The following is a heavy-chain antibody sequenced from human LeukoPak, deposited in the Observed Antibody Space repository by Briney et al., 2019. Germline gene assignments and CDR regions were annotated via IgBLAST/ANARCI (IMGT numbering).Heavy chain of an antibody. CDR2: IYYSGSA. CDR1: GGSFSGYY. Sequence: SETLSLTCAVYGGSFSGYYWGWIRQPPGKGLEWIGSIYYSGSAYYNPSLKSRVTISVDTSKNQFSLKLSSVTAADTAVYYCARLWYYDSSGYYVTFDYWGQGTLVTVSS. D-gene: IGHD3-22*01. J-gene: IGHJ4*02. CDR3: ARLWYYDSSGYYVTFDY. V-gene: IGHV4-39*01.